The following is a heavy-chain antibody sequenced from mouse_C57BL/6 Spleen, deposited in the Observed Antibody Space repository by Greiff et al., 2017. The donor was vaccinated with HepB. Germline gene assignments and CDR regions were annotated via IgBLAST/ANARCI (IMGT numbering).Heavy chain of an antibody. J-gene: IGHJ2*01. CDR1: GFNIKDYY. D-gene: IGHD1-1*01. CDR3: TTESDYYGSRGNYLDY. V-gene: IGHV14-1*01. CDR2: IAPEDGDT. Sequence: DVQLQESGAELVRPGASVKLSCTASGFNIKDYYMHWVKQRPEQGLEWIGRIAPEDGDTEYAPKFQGKATMTADTSSNTAYLQLSSLTSEDTAVYYCTTESDYYGSRGNYLDYWGQGTTLTASS.